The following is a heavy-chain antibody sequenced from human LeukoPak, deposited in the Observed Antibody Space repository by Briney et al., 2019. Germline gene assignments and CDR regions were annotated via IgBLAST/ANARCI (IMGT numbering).Heavy chain of an antibody. CDR3: ARRGALDFWSGYYAFGSRFDP. CDR1: GGSICSSSYY. Sequence: SETLSLTCTVSGGSICSSSYYWGWIRQPPGKGLEWIGNIYYSGRTYYNPSLKSRVTISVDTSKNQFSLNLSSVTAADTAVYYCARRGALDFWSGYYAFGSRFDPWGQGTLVTVSS. CDR2: IYYSGRT. V-gene: IGHV4-39*01. J-gene: IGHJ5*02. D-gene: IGHD3-3*01.